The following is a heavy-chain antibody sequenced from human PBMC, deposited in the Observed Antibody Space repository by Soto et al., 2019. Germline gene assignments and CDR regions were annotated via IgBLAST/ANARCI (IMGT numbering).Heavy chain of an antibody. V-gene: IGHV3-30*18. CDR2: TSYDGNNK. Sequence: GSLRLSCTGSGFTFGNYGMHWVRQAPGKGLEWVASTSYDGNNKYYADSLKGRFTISRDNSKNMVYLQMTSLGPEDTAVYYCAKGGGSARDCDYWRKRAMVTVSS. J-gene: IGHJ4*02. D-gene: IGHD1-26*01. CDR3: AKGGGSARDCDY. CDR1: GFTFGNYG.